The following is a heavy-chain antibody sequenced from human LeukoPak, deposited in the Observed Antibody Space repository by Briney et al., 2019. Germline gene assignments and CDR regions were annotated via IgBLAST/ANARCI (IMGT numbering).Heavy chain of an antibody. J-gene: IGHJ4*02. CDR1: GFTFSSYA. CDR2: ISGSGSST. Sequence: GGSLRLSCAASGFTFSSYAMSWVRQAPGKGLEWVSAISGSGSSTYYADSVKGRFTISRDNSKNTLYLQMNSLRAEDTAVYYCAKDRAVTSTGYDYWGQGTLVTVSS. D-gene: IGHD3-9*01. V-gene: IGHV3-23*01. CDR3: AKDRAVTSTGYDY.